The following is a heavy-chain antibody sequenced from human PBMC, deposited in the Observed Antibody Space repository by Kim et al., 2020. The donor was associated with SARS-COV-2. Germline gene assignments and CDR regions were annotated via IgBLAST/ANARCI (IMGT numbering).Heavy chain of an antibody. V-gene: IGHV3-15*01. J-gene: IGHJ5*02. Sequence: GGSLRLSCAASGFTFSNAWMSWVRQAPGKGLEWVGRIKSKTDGGTTDYAAPVKGRFTISRDDSKNTLYLQMNSLKTEDTAVYYCTTDAYYYGSGSYYLDPWGQGTLVTVSS. CDR2: IKSKTDGGTT. D-gene: IGHD3-10*01. CDR1: GFTFSNAW. CDR3: TTDAYYYGSGSYYLDP.